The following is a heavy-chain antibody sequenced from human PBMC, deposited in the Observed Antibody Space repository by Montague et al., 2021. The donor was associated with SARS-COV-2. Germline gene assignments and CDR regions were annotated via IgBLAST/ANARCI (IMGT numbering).Heavy chain of an antibody. Sequence: TRSLTCTVSGGSISSGSYYWSWIRQPAGKGLEWIGRIYTGGTTDYSFSLKSRVTISVDTSKNQFSLKLTSVTAADTAVYYCARAHSGSWAHLDYWGQGSLITVSS. CDR2: IYTGGTT. D-gene: IGHD5-12*01. CDR1: GGSISSGSYY. J-gene: IGHJ4*02. CDR3: ARAHSGSWAHLDY. V-gene: IGHV4-61*02.